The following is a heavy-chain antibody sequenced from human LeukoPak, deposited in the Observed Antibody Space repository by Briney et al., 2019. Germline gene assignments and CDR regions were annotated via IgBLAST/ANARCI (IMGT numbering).Heavy chain of an antibody. J-gene: IGHJ4*02. V-gene: IGHV5-51*01. CDR2: IHPGDSDT. D-gene: IGHD6-13*01. CDR3: ARHVRSGSTWYFGF. CDR1: GYRFTTYW. Sequence: GESLKISCNGSGYRFTTYWIGWVRQMPGKGLEWIGLIHPGDSDTRYRPSFQGHVTISADKSISTAYLQWSSLKASDTAMYYCARHVRSGSTWYFGFWGQGTLVTVSA.